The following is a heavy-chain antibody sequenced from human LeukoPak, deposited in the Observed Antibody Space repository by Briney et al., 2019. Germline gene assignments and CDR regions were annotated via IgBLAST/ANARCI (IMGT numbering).Heavy chain of an antibody. V-gene: IGHV4-34*01. CDR3: ARGGPPGYYYDYYMDV. J-gene: IGHJ6*03. Sequence: SETLSLTCAVYGGSFSGYYWSWIRQPPGKGPEWIGEINHSGSTNYNPSLKSRVTISVDTSKNQFSLKLSSVTAADTAVYSCARGGPPGYYYDYYMDVWGKGTTVTISS. CDR2: INHSGST. CDR1: GGSFSGYY.